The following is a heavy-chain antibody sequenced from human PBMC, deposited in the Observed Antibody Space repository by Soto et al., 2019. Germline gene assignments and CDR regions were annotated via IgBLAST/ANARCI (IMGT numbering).Heavy chain of an antibody. D-gene: IGHD2-8*02. V-gene: IGHV4-34*01. CDR2: INHSGTT. CDR3: ARGRYCNGGACYSYYMGV. J-gene: IGHJ6*03. CDR1: GGSFSGYY. Sequence: QVQLQQWGAGLLKPSETLSLTCAVYGGSFSGYYWSWIRQPPGKGLEWIGEINHSGTTNYNSPLKRRVTISVDTSETQFSLNLTSVTAADTAIYYCARGRYCNGGACYSYYMGVWGKGTTVTVSS.